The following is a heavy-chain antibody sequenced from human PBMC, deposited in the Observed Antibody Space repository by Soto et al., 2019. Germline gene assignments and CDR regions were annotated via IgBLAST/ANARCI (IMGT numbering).Heavy chain of an antibody. J-gene: IGHJ5*02. Sequence: GASVKVSCKASGYTFTNYYMHWVRQAPGQGLEWMGWINPNSGSTNYAQKFEGRVTMTRDTSISTAYMELSRLRSDDTAVYYCARGRGGSSNNFFDPWGQGTLVTVSS. CDR3: ARGRGGSSNNFFDP. CDR2: INPNSGST. V-gene: IGHV1-2*02. CDR1: GYTFTNYY. D-gene: IGHD6-6*01.